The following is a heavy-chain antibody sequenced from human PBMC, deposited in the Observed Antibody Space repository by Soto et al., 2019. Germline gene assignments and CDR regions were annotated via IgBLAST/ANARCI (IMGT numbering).Heavy chain of an antibody. J-gene: IGHJ6*03. CDR2: ISSSSNTT. CDR3: ARGTQYPILTGYYQLYFYYFMDI. D-gene: IGHD3-9*01. CDR1: GFTFSSYS. V-gene: IGHV3-48*01. Sequence: EVQLVGSGGGLVQPGGSLRLSCTASGFTFSSYSMNWVRQAPGKGLEWVSHISSSSNTTYYADSVKGRFTISRDNAKNSLFLQMNSLRAEDTAVYYCARGTQYPILTGYYQLYFYYFMDIWGKGPTVTVSS.